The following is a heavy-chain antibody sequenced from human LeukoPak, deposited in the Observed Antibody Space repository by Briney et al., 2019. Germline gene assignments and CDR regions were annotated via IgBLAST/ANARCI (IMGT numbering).Heavy chain of an antibody. Sequence: SETLSLTCAVSGGSISSSNWWSWIRQPPGKGLEWIGEIYHSGSTNYNPSLKSRVTISVDTSKNQFSLKLSSVTAADTAVYYCVRLYSYGTNWFDPWGQGTLVTVSS. CDR2: IYHSGST. J-gene: IGHJ5*02. D-gene: IGHD5-18*01. CDR1: GGSISSSNW. CDR3: VRLYSYGTNWFDP. V-gene: IGHV4-4*02.